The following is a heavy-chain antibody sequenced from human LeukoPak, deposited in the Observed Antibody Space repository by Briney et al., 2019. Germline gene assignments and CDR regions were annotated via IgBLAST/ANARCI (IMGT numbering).Heavy chain of an antibody. D-gene: IGHD3-16*01. CDR3: ARESWGRKDAFDI. Sequence: ASVQVSCKASGYTFTDYYIHYVRQAPGQGLEWMGRINPNSGAADYAQKFQGRVTMTRDTSISTAYMDLSSLKSDDTAVYYCARESWGRKDAFDIWGQGTMVTVSS. V-gene: IGHV1-2*06. CDR2: INPNSGAA. J-gene: IGHJ3*02. CDR1: GYTFTDYY.